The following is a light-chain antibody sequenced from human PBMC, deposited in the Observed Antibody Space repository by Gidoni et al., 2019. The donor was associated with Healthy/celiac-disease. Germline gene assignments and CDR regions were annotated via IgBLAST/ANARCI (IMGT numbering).Light chain of an antibody. CDR2: GAS. J-gene: IGKJ4*01. CDR3: QQYNNWPPLT. Sequence: TVMTQSPATLSVSPGERATLSSRASQRVSSNLAWYQQKPGQAPRLLIYGASTRAAGSPARFSGSGSGTEFTLTISSLQSEDFAVYYCQQYNNWPPLTFGGGTKVEIK. CDR1: QRVSSN. V-gene: IGKV3-15*01.